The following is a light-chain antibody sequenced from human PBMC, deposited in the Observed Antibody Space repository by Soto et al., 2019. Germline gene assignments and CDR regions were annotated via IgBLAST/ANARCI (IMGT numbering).Light chain of an antibody. J-gene: IGLJ2*01. V-gene: IGLV2-14*03. CDR1: STDIGSYNY. Sequence: QSALTQPASLSGSPGQSITISCTGTSTDIGSYNYVSWYQQHPGKAPKLMIFDVSYRPSGISDRFSGSKSGNTASLTISGLPPEDEDDYYCSSYGASSTLFGGGTKLTVL. CDR3: SSYGASSTL. CDR2: DVS.